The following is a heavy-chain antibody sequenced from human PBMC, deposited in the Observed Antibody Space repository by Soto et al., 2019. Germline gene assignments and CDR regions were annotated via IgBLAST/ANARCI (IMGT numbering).Heavy chain of an antibody. CDR2: INPSGATT. J-gene: IGHJ4*02. D-gene: IGHD2-2*01. CDR1: GYTFTSYY. V-gene: IGHV1-46*01. Sequence: QVSLVQSGAEVKKPGASVKVSCKASGYTFTSYYVHWVRQAPGQGLEWMGIINPSGATTTYAQNFQGRVAMTRDTSTSTVYMKLSSLRSEDTAVYYCARRDCFSSSCYFKYWGQGTLVTVSS. CDR3: ARRDCFSSSCYFKY.